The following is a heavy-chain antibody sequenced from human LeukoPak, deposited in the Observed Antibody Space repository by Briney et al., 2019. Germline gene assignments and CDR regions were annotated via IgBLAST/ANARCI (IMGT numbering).Heavy chain of an antibody. CDR3: ARWLGYCSGGSCYSTKYYFDY. D-gene: IGHD2-15*01. V-gene: IGHV5-51*01. Sequence: GESLKIPCKGFGYSFTNYWIGWVRQMPGKGLGWMGIIYPGDSDTSYSPSFQGQVTISADNSISPAYLQWSSLKASDTAMYYCARWLGYCSGGSCYSTKYYFDYWGQGTLVTVSS. CDR1: GYSFTNYW. CDR2: IYPGDSDT. J-gene: IGHJ4*02.